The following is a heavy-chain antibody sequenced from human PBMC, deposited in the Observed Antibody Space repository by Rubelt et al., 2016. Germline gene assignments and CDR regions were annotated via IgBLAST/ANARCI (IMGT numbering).Heavy chain of an antibody. CDR2: ISTSGSTI. Sequence: SFSMSWVRQVPGKELEWVSWISTSGSTIFYADSVKGRFTISRDNARDNAKSSLYLQMDSLRADDTAVYYCARNRVDGYTPNHAFFDQWGQGTLVTVSS. CDR1: SFS. J-gene: IGHJ4*02. V-gene: IGHV3-48*01. CDR3: ARNRVDGYTPNHAFFDQ. D-gene: IGHD5-24*01.